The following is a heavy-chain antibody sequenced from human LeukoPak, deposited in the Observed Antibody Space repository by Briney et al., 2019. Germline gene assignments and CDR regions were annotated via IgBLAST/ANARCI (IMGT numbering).Heavy chain of an antibody. V-gene: IGHV1-58*01. CDR3: AADLEDTVISFDY. Sequence: SVKVSCKASGFTFTSSAVQWVRQARGQRLEWIGWIVVGSGDTNYAQKFQERVTITRDMSTSTAYMELSSLRSEDTAVYYCAADLEDTVISFDYWGQGTLVTVSS. CDR1: GFTFTSSA. CDR2: IVVGSGDT. J-gene: IGHJ4*02. D-gene: IGHD5-18*01.